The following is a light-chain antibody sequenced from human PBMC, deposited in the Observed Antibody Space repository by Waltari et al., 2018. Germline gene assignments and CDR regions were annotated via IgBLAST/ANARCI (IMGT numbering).Light chain of an antibody. Sequence: IVLTQSPDTLSLSSGERATLSFRASQWVTSSYLAWYKQKPGQAPRLLIYAASARATGIPDRFSGSGSGTDFTLTISRLEPEDFAVYFCQQYGSSLVTFGGGTEVEIK. CDR1: QWVTSSY. CDR3: QQYGSSLVT. CDR2: AAS. J-gene: IGKJ4*01. V-gene: IGKV3-20*01.